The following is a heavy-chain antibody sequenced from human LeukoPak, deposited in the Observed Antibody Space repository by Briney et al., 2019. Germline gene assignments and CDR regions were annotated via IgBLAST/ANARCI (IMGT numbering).Heavy chain of an antibody. J-gene: IGHJ5*02. V-gene: IGHV4-39*01. CDR2: VYYSGST. D-gene: IGHD1-14*01. CDR3: ANQVLTGSNGRGWFDP. Sequence: SETLSLTCTVSGDSISSGSFYWGWIRQPPGKGLEWIGTVYYSGSTYYKPSLKSRVIMSVDTSKNQFSLRLSSVTAADTADYYCANQVLTGSNGRGWFDPWGQGTVVTVSS. CDR1: GDSISSGSFY.